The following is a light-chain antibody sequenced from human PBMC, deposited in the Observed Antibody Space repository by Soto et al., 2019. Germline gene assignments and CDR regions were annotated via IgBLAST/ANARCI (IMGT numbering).Light chain of an antibody. CDR3: SSFTSSTTRV. J-gene: IGLJ1*01. V-gene: IGLV2-14*03. CDR2: DVS. CDR1: SSDIGGYDY. Sequence: QSVLTQPASVSGSPGQSITISCTGSSSDIGGYDYVSWYQQYPGKAPKLMIYDVSNRPSGVSNRFSDSKSGNTASLTISGLQADDEADYYCSSFTSSTTRVFGTGTKLTVL.